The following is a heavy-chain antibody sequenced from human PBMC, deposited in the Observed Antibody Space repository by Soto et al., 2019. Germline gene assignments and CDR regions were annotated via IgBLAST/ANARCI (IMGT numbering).Heavy chain of an antibody. CDR3: AKDIGSSSWYWSATLDY. Sequence: QVQLVESGGGVVQPGRSLRLSCAASGFTFSSYGMHWVRQAPGKGLEGVAVVSYDGSNKYYADSVKGRFTISRDNSKSTLYLQMNSLRAEDTAVYYCAKDIGSSSWYWSATLDYWGQGTLVNVSS. D-gene: IGHD6-13*01. CDR2: VSYDGSNK. V-gene: IGHV3-30*18. J-gene: IGHJ4*02. CDR1: GFTFSSYG.